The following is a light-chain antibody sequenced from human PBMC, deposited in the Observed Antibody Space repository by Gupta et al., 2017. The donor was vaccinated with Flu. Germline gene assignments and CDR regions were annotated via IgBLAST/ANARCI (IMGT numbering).Light chain of an antibody. J-gene: IGKJ1*01. Sequence: DIQLTQSPPSVSAPVGDRVTITCRASQDISTWLAWFQQKPGKAPNLLIYAASTLQSGVPSRFSGSGSGTDFTLTISSLQPEDFATYYCQQANSFPWTFGQGTKVEIK. CDR2: AAS. CDR1: QDISTW. CDR3: QQANSFPWT. V-gene: IGKV1-12*01.